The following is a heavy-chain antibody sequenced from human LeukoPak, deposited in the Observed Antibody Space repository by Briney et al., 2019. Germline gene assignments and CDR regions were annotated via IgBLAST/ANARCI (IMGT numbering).Heavy chain of an antibody. J-gene: IGHJ4*02. Sequence: PGGSLRLSCAASGFTFSDYYMTWIRQAPGKGLEWLSYISSRGTAIYYADSVKGRFTVSRDNARNSLYLQVSSLRAEDTAVYYCARDSGGSWTTYDFWGQGTLDTVSS. D-gene: IGHD2-15*01. CDR3: ARDSGGSWTTYDF. CDR2: ISSRGTAI. CDR1: GFTFSDYY. V-gene: IGHV3-11*01.